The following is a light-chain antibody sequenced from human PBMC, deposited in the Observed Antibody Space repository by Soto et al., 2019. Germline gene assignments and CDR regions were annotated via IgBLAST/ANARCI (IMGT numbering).Light chain of an antibody. CDR2: KAS. V-gene: IGKV1-5*03. CDR1: QSISSW. J-gene: IGKJ1*01. Sequence: DIHMTPSPSTLSSSVTDIVTITCRASQSISSWLAWYQQKPGKAPKLLIYKASTLESGVPSNFSGSGSGTEFTLTISSLQPEDFATYYCQQYNTFWTFGQGTKVDIK. CDR3: QQYNTFWT.